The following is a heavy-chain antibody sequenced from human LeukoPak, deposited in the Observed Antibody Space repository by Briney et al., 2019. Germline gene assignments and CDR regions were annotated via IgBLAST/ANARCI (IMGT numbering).Heavy chain of an antibody. CDR2: ISSSSSYI. CDR3: ARRPDTPDYYFDY. D-gene: IGHD5-18*01. J-gene: IGHJ4*02. V-gene: IGHV3-21*01. CDR1: GFTFSSYS. Sequence: GGSLRLSCAASGFTFSSYSMNWVRQAPGKGLEWVSSISSSSSYIYYADSVKGRFTISRDNAKNSLYLQMNSLRAEDTAVYYCARRPDTPDYYFDYWGQGTLVTVSS.